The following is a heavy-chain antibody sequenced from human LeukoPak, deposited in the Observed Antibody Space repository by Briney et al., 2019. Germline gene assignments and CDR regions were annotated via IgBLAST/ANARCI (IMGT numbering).Heavy chain of an antibody. CDR2: ISGSGGST. D-gene: IGHD3-10*01. Sequence: PGGSLRLSCAASGFTFDDYGMSWVRQAPGKGLEWVSAISGSGGSTYYADSVKGRFTISRDNSKNTLYLQMNSLRAEDTAVYYCAKDLRYYYGSGKDYYYMDVWGKGTTVTISS. CDR3: AKDLRYYYGSGKDYYYMDV. CDR1: GFTFDDYG. V-gene: IGHV3-23*01. J-gene: IGHJ6*03.